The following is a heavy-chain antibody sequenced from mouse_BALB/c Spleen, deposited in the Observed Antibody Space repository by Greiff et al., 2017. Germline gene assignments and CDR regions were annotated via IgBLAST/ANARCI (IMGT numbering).Heavy chain of an antibody. Sequence: QVQLKQSGAELVRPGTSVKVSCKASGYAFTNYLIEWVKQRPGQGLEWIGVINPGSGGTNYNEKFKGKATLTADKSSSTAYMQLSSLTSDDSAVYFCARGGQSTMIIFAYWGQGTLVTVSA. CDR1: GYAFTNYL. D-gene: IGHD2-4*01. CDR2: INPGSGGT. J-gene: IGHJ3*01. CDR3: ARGGQSTMIIFAY. V-gene: IGHV1-54*01.